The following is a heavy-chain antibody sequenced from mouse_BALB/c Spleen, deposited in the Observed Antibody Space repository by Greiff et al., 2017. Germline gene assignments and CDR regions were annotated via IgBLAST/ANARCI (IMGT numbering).Heavy chain of an antibody. J-gene: IGHJ4*01. CDR1: GYTFTSYW. CDR3: TRSDY. CDR2: IYPGSGST. Sequence: LQQPGSELVRPGASVKLSCKASGYTFTSYWMHWVKQRPEQGLEWIGNIYPGSGSTNYDEKFKSKATLTVDTSSSTAYMQLSSLTSEDSAVYYCTRSDYWGQGTSVTVSS. V-gene: IGHV1S22*01.